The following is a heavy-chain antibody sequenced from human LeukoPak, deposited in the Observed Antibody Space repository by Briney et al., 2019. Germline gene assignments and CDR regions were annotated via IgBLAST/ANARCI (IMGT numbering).Heavy chain of an antibody. Sequence: SETLSLTCAVSGGSISSSNWWSWVRQPPGKGLEWIGEIYHSGSTHYNPSLKSRVTILVDTSKNQFSLKLSSVTAADTAVYYCARERLISYCGGDCFTDAFDIWGQGTMVTVSS. J-gene: IGHJ3*02. D-gene: IGHD2-21*02. CDR2: IYHSGST. CDR3: ARERLISYCGGDCFTDAFDI. CDR1: GGSISSSNW. V-gene: IGHV4-4*02.